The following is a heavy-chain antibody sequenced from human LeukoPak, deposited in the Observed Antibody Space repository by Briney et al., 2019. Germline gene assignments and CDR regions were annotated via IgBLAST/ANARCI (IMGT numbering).Heavy chain of an antibody. CDR3: ARDPYSGNYGNYYYYYMDV. J-gene: IGHJ6*03. CDR1: GFTFNNYN. V-gene: IGHV3-21*01. D-gene: IGHD1-26*01. CDR2: ITSSGTYI. Sequence: GGSLRLSCATSGFTFNNYNMNWVRQAPGRALEWVSSITSSGTYIFYADSVKSRFTISRDNAKNSLYLQMNSLGPEDTAVYYCARDPYSGNYGNYYYYYMDVWGKGTTVTISS.